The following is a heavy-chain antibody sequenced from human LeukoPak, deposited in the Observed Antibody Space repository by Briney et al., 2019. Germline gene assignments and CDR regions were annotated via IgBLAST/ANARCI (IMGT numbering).Heavy chain of an antibody. V-gene: IGHV4-59*11. D-gene: IGHD5-24*01. CDR1: RGSISSHH. J-gene: IGHJ4*02. CDR3: ARGKATIY. CDR2: IYYGGST. Sequence: SETLSLAFSGYRGSISSHHWSWIRQPPAKGLEWLGYIYYGGSTNYNPSLKSRVTISVHTSKNQFSLKLSSVTAADRAVYYCARGKATIYWGQGSLVSVCS.